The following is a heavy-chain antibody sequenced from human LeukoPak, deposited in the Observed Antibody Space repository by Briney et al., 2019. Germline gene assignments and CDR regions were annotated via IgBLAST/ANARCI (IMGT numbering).Heavy chain of an antibody. V-gene: IGHV5-51*01. Sequence: GESLKISCKGSGYSFTSYWIGWVRQMPGKGLEWIGIIYPGDSDTGYSPSFQGQVTISADKSISTAYLQWSSLKASDTAMYYCARHRGKYCSGGSCYENWFDPWGQGTLVTVSS. D-gene: IGHD2-15*01. CDR2: IYPGDSDT. J-gene: IGHJ5*02. CDR3: ARHRGKYCSGGSCYENWFDP. CDR1: GYSFTSYW.